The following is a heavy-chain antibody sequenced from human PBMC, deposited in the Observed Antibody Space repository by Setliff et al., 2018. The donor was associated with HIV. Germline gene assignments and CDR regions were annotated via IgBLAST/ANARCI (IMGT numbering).Heavy chain of an antibody. CDR1: GGSISSDY. J-gene: IGHJ6*02. D-gene: IGHD3-22*01. CDR3: ARSRTSSGYYGVTGYGMDV. V-gene: IGHV4-59*01. Sequence: PSETLSLTCPVSGGSISSDYWSWIRQPPGKGLEWIGYIYYSGSTNYNPSLKSRVTISVATSKNQFSLKLNSVTTADTAVYYCARSRTSSGYYGVTGYGMDVWGQGTTVTVSS. CDR2: IYYSGST.